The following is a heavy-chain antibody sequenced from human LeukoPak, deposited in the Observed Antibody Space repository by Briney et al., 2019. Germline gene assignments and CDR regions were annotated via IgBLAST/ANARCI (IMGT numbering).Heavy chain of an antibody. D-gene: IGHD6-13*01. CDR1: GYTFTSYG. V-gene: IGHV1-18*01. CDR3: ARDLPVAAAGTGDY. J-gene: IGHJ4*02. CDR2: ISAYNGST. Sequence: ASVKVSCKASGYTFTSYGISWVRQAPGQGLEWMGWISAYNGSTNYAQKLQGRVTMTTDTSTSTAYMELRSLRSDDTAVYYCARDLPVAAAGTGDYWGQGTLVTVSS.